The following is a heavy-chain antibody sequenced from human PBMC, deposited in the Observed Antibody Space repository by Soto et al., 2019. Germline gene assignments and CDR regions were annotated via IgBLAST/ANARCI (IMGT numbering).Heavy chain of an antibody. Sequence: PGGSLRLSCAASGFTFSSYSMNWVRQALGKGLEWVSSISSSSSYIYYADSVKGRFTISRDNAKNSLYLQMNSLRAEDTAVYYIARDMHMVATISDYWGQGTLVTVSS. D-gene: IGHD5-12*01. CDR1: GFTFSSYS. J-gene: IGHJ4*02. CDR2: ISSSSSYI. CDR3: ARDMHMVATISDY. V-gene: IGHV3-21*04.